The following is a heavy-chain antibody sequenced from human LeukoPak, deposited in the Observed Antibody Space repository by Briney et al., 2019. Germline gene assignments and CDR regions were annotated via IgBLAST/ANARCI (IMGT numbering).Heavy chain of an antibody. CDR1: GYTFTYYY. Sequence: EASVKVSCKASGYTFTYYYMYWVRQAPGQGLEWMGLINPSGGSTGYVQELQGRVTMTRDTSTSTVYMELSSLRSEDTAVYYCARGPYSSGWYGLDYWGQGTLVTVSS. V-gene: IGHV1-46*04. CDR3: ARGPYSSGWYGLDY. CDR2: INPSGGST. J-gene: IGHJ4*02. D-gene: IGHD6-19*01.